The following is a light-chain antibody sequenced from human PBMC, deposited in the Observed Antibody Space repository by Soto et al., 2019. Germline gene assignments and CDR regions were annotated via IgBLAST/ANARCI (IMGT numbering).Light chain of an antibody. CDR2: DAS. Sequence: VLTESPATLSLSPGDRATLSCRASQSVSHALAWYQQKPGQAPRLLIHDASSRATGIPARFSGSGSETDFTLTISSLEPEDFAVYYCQQYGSSPGTFGQGTKVDIK. V-gene: IGKV3-11*01. J-gene: IGKJ1*01. CDR3: QQYGSSPGT. CDR1: QSVSHA.